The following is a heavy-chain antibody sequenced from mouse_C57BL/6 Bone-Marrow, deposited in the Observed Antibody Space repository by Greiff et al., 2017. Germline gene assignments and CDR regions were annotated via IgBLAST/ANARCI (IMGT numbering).Heavy chain of an antibody. CDR3: ARKVIITTVDWYFDV. D-gene: IGHD1-1*01. V-gene: IGHV1-75*01. Sequence: QVQLKESGPELVKPGASVKISCKASGYTFTDYYINWVKQRPGQGLEWIGWIFPGSGSTYYNEKFKGKATLTVDKSSSTAYMLLSSLTSEDSAVYFCARKVIITTVDWYFDVWGTGTTVTVSS. CDR1: GYTFTDYY. CDR2: IFPGSGST. J-gene: IGHJ1*03.